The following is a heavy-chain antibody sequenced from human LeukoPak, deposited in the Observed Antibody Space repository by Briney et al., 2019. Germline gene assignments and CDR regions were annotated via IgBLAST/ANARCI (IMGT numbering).Heavy chain of an antibody. J-gene: IGHJ4*02. CDR2: IIASGDSA. Sequence: GGSLRLSCEASGFSFSTVPMSWVRQVPGKGLECVSYIIASGDSAYYADSVRGRSTISRDNSKNTLYLQMDDLRAEDSAVYYCATHILFWSGLFDSWGQGALVSVSS. CDR3: ATHILFWSGLFDS. CDR1: GFSFSTVP. V-gene: IGHV3-23*01. D-gene: IGHD3-3*01.